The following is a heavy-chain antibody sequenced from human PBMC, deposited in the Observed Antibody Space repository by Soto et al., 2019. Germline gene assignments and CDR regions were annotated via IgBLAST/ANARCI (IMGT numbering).Heavy chain of an antibody. V-gene: IGHV4-39*01. CDR2: VYYSGAT. CDR3: ERHDDGFDH. Sequence: QTLSLACNLAADSMTSPPYYWVWIRQPRGKGLEWIGTVYYSGATYYNPSLRGRLTVAADTSKNYFSLRLTSVTAAETGVYNCERHDDGFDHWGQGIVVTVSS. CDR1: ADSMTSPPYY. J-gene: IGHJ5*02.